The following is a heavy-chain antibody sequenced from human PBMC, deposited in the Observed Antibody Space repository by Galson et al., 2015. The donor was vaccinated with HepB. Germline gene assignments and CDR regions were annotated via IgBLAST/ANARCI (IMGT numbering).Heavy chain of an antibody. CDR2: INHSGST. CDR3: ARGPGIAVAVTPADY. D-gene: IGHD6-19*01. J-gene: IGHJ4*02. CDR1: GGSFSGYY. V-gene: IGHV4-34*01. Sequence: LSLTCAVYGGSFSGYYWSWIRQPPGKGLEWIGEINHSGSTNYNPSLKSRVTISVDTSKNQFSLKLSPVNSADTAVYYCARGPGIAVAVTPADYWAREPWSPSPQ.